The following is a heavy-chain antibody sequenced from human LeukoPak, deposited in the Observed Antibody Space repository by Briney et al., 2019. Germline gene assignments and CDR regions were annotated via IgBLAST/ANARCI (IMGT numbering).Heavy chain of an antibody. V-gene: IGHV3-20*04. D-gene: IGHD6-13*01. CDR2: LNWSGGAI. Sequence: RPGGSLRLSCAGSGYIFDDYGMSWVRQVPGKGLEWVSGLNWSGGAIGYADSVKGRFTIYRDNAKNSLYVQMKSLRAEDTAFYYSARVAAEAAHTEFFQHWGHGTLVTVSS. CDR1: GYIFDDYG. J-gene: IGHJ1*01. CDR3: ARVAAEAAHTEFFQH.